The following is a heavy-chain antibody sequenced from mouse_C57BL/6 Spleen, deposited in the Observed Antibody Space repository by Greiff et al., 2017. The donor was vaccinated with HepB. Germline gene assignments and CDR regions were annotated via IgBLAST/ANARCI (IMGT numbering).Heavy chain of an antibody. V-gene: IGHV1-7*01. CDR1: GYTFTSYW. Sequence: QVHVKQSGAELAKPGASVKLSCKASGYTFTSYWMHWVKQRPGQGLEWIGYINPSSGYTKYNQKFKDKATLTADKASSTAYMKLSSLTYEDSAVYYCARGGVPTTVGGYFDVWGTGTTVTVSS. D-gene: IGHD1-1*01. J-gene: IGHJ1*03. CDR2: INPSSGYT. CDR3: ARGGVPTTVGGYFDV.